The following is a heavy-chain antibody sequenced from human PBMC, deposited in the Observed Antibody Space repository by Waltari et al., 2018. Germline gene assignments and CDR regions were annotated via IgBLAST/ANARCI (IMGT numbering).Heavy chain of an antibody. CDR2: IKSKTDGGTT. CDR3: TTGPLLRFLEVKMDV. J-gene: IGHJ6*04. Sequence: EVQLVESGGGLVKPGGSLRLSCAASGFTFSNAWMSWVRQAPGKGLEWVGRIKSKTDGGTTDYAAPVKGRFTISRDDSKNTLYLQMNSLKTEDTAVYYCTTGPLLRFLEVKMDVWGKGTTVTISS. D-gene: IGHD3-3*01. V-gene: IGHV3-15*01. CDR1: GFTFSNAW.